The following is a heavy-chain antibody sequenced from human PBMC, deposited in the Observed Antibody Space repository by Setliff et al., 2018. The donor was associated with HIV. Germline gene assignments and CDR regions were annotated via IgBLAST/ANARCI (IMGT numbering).Heavy chain of an antibody. J-gene: IGHJ4*02. CDR1: EYSFTNNW. Sequence: GESLKISCTASEYSFTNNWIGWVRQMPGKGLEWMGIIYPGDSDIRYSPSFQGQVTISADKAISTAYLQWSSLKASDTGMYYCARAGRGGGSYWTFDYWGQGTLVTVSS. CDR2: IYPGDSDI. V-gene: IGHV5-51*01. D-gene: IGHD1-26*01. CDR3: ARAGRGGGSYWTFDY.